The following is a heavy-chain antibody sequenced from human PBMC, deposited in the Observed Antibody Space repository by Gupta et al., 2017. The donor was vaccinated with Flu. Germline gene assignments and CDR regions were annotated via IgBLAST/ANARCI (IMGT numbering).Heavy chain of an antibody. CDR2: ISGSGGST. J-gene: IGHJ6*02. D-gene: IGHD2-21*02. CDR3: AKGFPYCGGDCSSYYYGMDV. V-gene: IGHV3-23*01. Sequence: VRQAPGKWLEWVSAISGSGGSTYYADSVKGRFTISRDNSKNTLYLQMNSLRAEDTAVYYCAKGFPYCGGDCSSYYYGMDVWGQGTTVTVSS.